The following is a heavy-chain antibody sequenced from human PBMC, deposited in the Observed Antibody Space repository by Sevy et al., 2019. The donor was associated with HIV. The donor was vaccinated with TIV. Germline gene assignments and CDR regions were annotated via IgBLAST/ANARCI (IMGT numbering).Heavy chain of an antibody. V-gene: IGHV3-7*03. CDR3: AREKSCGGACYHFDN. CDR1: GFTFSSYW. Sequence: GGSLRLSCAASGFTFSSYWMNWVRQAPGKGLEWVANIKQDGSEKYYVDSVKGRFTISRDNAKNSMHLQMNSLRAEDTAFYYCAREKSCGGACYHFDNWGQGTLVTVSS. CDR2: IKQDGSEK. J-gene: IGHJ4*02. D-gene: IGHD2-21*02.